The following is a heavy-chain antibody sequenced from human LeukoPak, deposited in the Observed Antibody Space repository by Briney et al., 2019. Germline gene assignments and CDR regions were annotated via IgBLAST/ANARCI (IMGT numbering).Heavy chain of an antibody. J-gene: IGHJ4*02. V-gene: IGHV4-39*07. CDR2: IHYRGTT. CDR1: GGSITSSGFY. CDR3: ARSRSPRYNWNYWDY. D-gene: IGHD1-20*01. Sequence: PSDTLSLTCTVSGGSITSSGFYWVWIRQPPGKGLEWIGSIHYRGTTQYTPSLKSRVTISVYTSKNQFSLKLSSVTAADTAVYYCARSRSPRYNWNYWDYWGQGTLVTVSS.